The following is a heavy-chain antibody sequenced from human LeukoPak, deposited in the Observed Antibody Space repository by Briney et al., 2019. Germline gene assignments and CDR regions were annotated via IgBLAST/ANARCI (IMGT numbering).Heavy chain of an antibody. Sequence: GGSLRLSCAASGFTFSSYDMNWVRQAPGKGLEWVSYISSSGSTIYYADSVKGRFTISRDNTKNSLYLQMSSLRAEDTAVYYCARGYNYGAYWGQGTLVTVSS. CDR3: ARGYNYGAY. CDR2: ISSSGSTI. CDR1: GFTFSSYD. V-gene: IGHV3-48*04. D-gene: IGHD4/OR15-4a*01. J-gene: IGHJ4*02.